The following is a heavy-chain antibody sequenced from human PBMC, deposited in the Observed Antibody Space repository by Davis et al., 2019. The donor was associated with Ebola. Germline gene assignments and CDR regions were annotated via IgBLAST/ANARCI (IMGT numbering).Heavy chain of an antibody. CDR3: ARRGSSSWYPYFDY. D-gene: IGHD6-13*01. CDR1: GYTFTGYY. CDR2: INTNTGNP. J-gene: IGHJ4*02. V-gene: IGHV7-4-1*02. Sequence: ASVKVSCKASGYTFTGYYMHWVRQAPGQGLEWMGWINTNTGNPTYAQGFTGRFVFSLDTSVSTAYLQISSLKAEDTAVYYCARRGSSSWYPYFDYWGQGTLVTVSS.